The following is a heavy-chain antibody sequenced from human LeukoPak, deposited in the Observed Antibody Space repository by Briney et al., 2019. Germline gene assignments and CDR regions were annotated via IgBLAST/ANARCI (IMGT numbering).Heavy chain of an antibody. V-gene: IGHV3-30*02. J-gene: IGHJ4*02. CDR1: GFTFSSYG. D-gene: IGHD6-13*01. Sequence: PGGSLRLSCAASGFTFSSYGMHWVRQAPGKGLEWVAFIRYDGSNKYCADSVKGRFTISRGTSRNTLSLQMNSLRAEDTAVYYCAKDPTAYSSSWYFDFWGQGTLVTVSS. CDR3: AKDPTAYSSSWYFDF. CDR2: IRYDGSNK.